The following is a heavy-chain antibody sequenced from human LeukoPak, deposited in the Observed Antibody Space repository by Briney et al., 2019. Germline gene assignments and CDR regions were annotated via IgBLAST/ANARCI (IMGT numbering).Heavy chain of an antibody. J-gene: IGHJ4*02. Sequence: GGSLRLSCVASGFTFSSYNMNWVRQAPGKGLEWVSYISSSSTIYYADSVKGRFTISRDNAKNSLYLQMNSLRAEDTAVYYCARVISSTSRVVYYWGQGTLVTVSS. V-gene: IGHV3-48*01. CDR1: GFTFSSYN. CDR3: ARVISSTSRVVYY. D-gene: IGHD2-2*01. CDR2: ISSSSTI.